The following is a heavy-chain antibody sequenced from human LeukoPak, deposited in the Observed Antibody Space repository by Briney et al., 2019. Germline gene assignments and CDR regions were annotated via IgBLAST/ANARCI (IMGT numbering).Heavy chain of an antibody. CDR3: ARATVYSGYVAFDY. CDR1: GFTFSNYW. CDR2: IKQDGSEI. Sequence: GGSLRLSCAASGFTFSNYWMGWLRQAPEKGLEWVANIKQDGSEIYYVDSVKGRFTISRDNAKNSLYLQMNSLRAEDTAVYYCARATVYSGYVAFDYWGQGTLVTVSS. D-gene: IGHD5-12*01. V-gene: IGHV3-7*01. J-gene: IGHJ4*02.